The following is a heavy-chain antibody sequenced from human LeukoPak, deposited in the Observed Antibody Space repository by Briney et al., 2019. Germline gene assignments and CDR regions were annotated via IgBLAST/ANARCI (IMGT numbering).Heavy chain of an antibody. CDR3: ARGGGLDV. D-gene: IGHD3-16*01. CDR1: GFPSSSYW. Sequence: GGSLRLSCVASGFPSSSYWMNWARQAPGKGLEWVASINHNGNVNYYVDSVKGRFTISRDNAKNSLYLQMSNLRAEDTAVYFCARGGGLDVWGQGATVTVSS. V-gene: IGHV3-7*03. CDR2: INHNGNVN. J-gene: IGHJ6*02.